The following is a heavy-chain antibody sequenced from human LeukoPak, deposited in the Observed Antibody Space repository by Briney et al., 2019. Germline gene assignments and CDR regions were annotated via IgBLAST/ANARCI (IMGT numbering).Heavy chain of an antibody. J-gene: IGHJ6*04. Sequence: SETLSLTCAVYGGSFSGYYWSWIRQPPGKGLEWIGEINHSGSTNYNPSLKSRVTISVDTSKNQFSLKLSSVTAADTAVYYCARGRGYCSSTSCYHLDVWGKATTVTVSS. CDR3: ARGRGYCSSTSCYHLDV. CDR2: INHSGST. V-gene: IGHV4-34*01. D-gene: IGHD2-2*01. CDR1: GGSFSGYY.